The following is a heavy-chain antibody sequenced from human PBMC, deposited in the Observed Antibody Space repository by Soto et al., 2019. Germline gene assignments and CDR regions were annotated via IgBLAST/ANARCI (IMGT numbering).Heavy chain of an antibody. D-gene: IGHD2-8*01. CDR3: ARSGLQIVPATSYYYGLGV. J-gene: IGHJ6*02. CDR2: IWHDGTKK. V-gene: IGHV3-33*01. CDR1: GFTFNSFG. Sequence: QVQLVESGGDVVQPGTSLRLSCEASGFTFNSFGMHWVRQAPGKGLEWVAVIWHDGTKKSYVDSVKGRFTISRDNSKDVLYLHMNNLRAEDTAVYYCARSGLQIVPATSYYYGLGVWGQGTKVTVSS.